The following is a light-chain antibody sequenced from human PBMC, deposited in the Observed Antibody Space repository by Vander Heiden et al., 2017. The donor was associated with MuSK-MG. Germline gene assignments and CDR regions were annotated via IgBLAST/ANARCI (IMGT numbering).Light chain of an antibody. CDR1: QSVSSW. CDR3: QQYKTYSVT. Sequence: DIHMTQSPSTLSASVEDRVPITCRASQSVSSWLAWYQQKPGKAAKLLIYKASSLESGGPSRFSGSGSGTEFTLTISSLQPDDCATYYCQQYKTYSVTFGQGTRLEIK. V-gene: IGKV1-5*03. CDR2: KAS. J-gene: IGKJ5*01.